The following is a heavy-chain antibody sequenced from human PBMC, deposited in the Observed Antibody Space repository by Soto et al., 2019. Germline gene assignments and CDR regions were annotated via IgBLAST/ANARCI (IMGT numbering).Heavy chain of an antibody. Sequence: QVQLVESGGGVVQPGRSLRLSCAASGFTFSSYGMHWVRQAPGKGLEWVAVISYDGSDKYYADSLKGRVTSSRDNSKNTRYLQMNGLRAEDTAGYYCAKSGRYLDWLPCCFDYWGQGILVT. V-gene: IGHV3-30*18. CDR2: ISYDGSDK. J-gene: IGHJ4*02. CDR3: AKSGRYLDWLPCCFDY. CDR1: GFTFSSYG. D-gene: IGHD3-9*01.